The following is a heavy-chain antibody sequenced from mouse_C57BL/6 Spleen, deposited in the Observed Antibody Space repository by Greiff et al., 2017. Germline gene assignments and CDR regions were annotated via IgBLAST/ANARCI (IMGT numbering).Heavy chain of an antibody. CDR1: GFNIKDDY. CDR2: IDPENGDT. J-gene: IGHJ2*01. V-gene: IGHV14-4*01. CDR3: TTPTVVEYYFDY. D-gene: IGHD1-1*01. Sequence: EVQLQQSGAELVRPGASVKLSCTASGFNIKDDYMHWVKQRPEQGLEWIGWIDPENGDTEYASKFQGKATITADTSSNTAYLQLSSLTSEDTAVYYCTTPTVVEYYFDYWGQGTTLTVSS.